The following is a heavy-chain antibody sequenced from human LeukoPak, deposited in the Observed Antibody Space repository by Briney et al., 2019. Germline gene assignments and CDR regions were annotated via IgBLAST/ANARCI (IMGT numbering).Heavy chain of an antibody. CDR3: ARGAYSSSWLDYYYYGMDV. CDR1: GYTFTSYS. Sequence: ASVKVSCKASGYTFTSYSMHWMRQAPGQGLEWMGIINPSGGSTTYAQKFQGRVTMSRDTSTSTVYMELSSLRSEDTAVYYCARGAYSSSWLDYYYYGMDVWGQGTTVTVSS. D-gene: IGHD6-13*01. J-gene: IGHJ6*02. V-gene: IGHV1-46*01. CDR2: INPSGGST.